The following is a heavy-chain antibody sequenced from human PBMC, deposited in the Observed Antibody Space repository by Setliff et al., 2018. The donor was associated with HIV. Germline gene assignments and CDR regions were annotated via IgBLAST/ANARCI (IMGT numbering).Heavy chain of an antibody. J-gene: IGHJ4*02. CDR1: GYTFISYG. V-gene: IGHV1-18*01. D-gene: IGHD3-10*01. Sequence: ASVKVSCKASGYTFISYGISWVRQAPGQGLEWVGWISAKNGNTNYAQKLQGRVTMTTDTSASTAYMELDRLTSDDTAIFYCARKSVEISFGELATPFDFWGQGTAVTVSS. CDR3: ARKSVEISFGELATPFDF. CDR2: ISAKNGNT.